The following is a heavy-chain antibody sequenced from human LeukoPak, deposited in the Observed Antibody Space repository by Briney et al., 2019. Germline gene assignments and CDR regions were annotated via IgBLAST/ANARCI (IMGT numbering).Heavy chain of an antibody. V-gene: IGHV3-21*01. CDR1: GFTFSSYS. J-gene: IGHJ3*02. CDR2: ISSSSSYI. Sequence: GGSLRLSCAASGFTFSSYSMNWVRPAPGKGLEWVSSISSSSSYIYYADSVKGRFTISRDNAKNSLYLQMNSLRAEDTAVYYCARGSRSPESFDIWGQGTMVTVSS. CDR3: ARGSRSPESFDI. D-gene: IGHD1-26*01.